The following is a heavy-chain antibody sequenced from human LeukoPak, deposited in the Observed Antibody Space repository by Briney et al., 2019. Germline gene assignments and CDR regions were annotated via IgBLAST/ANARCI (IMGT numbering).Heavy chain of an antibody. D-gene: IGHD3-10*01. CDR2: MNPNSGNT. CDR1: GYTFTSYD. Sequence: GESLKISCKGSGYTFTSYDINWVRQATGQGLEWMGWMNPNSGNTGYAQKFQGRVTMTRNTSISTAYMELSSLRSEDTAVYYCAREYGSGSYPSYYGMDVWGQGTTVTVSS. CDR3: AREYGSGSYPSYYGMDV. V-gene: IGHV1-8*01. J-gene: IGHJ6*02.